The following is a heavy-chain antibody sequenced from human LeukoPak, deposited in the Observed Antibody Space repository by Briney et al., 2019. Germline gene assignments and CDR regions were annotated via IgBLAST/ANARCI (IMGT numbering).Heavy chain of an antibody. D-gene: IGHD4-11*01. CDR3: ATGSMTTRYYYYFYMDV. CDR2: IYYSGDT. CDR1: GGSLNSTRYY. Sequence: PSETLSLTCTVSGGSLNSTRYYWGWIRQPPGKGLEWIGSIYYSGDTHYNPSLRSRVTISVDTSKNQFSLKMNSMTAADTSVYYCATGSMTTRYYYYFYMDVWGKGTTVTVSS. V-gene: IGHV4-39*01. J-gene: IGHJ6*03.